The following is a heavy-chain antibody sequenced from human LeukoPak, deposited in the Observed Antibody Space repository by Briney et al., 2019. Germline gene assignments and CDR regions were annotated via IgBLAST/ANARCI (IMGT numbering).Heavy chain of an antibody. CDR1: GFTFSRYG. CDR3: ARWGIVGHDAFDL. Sequence: PGRSLRLSCAGSGFTFSRYGIHWVRQAPGKGLEWVALIRYDGSDHWYGDPAKGRFTISRDNSKDTVYLRMDSLRDEDTAVYFCARWGIVGHDAFDLWGQGTMVTVSS. V-gene: IGHV3-33*01. D-gene: IGHD1-26*01. J-gene: IGHJ3*01. CDR2: IRYDGSDH.